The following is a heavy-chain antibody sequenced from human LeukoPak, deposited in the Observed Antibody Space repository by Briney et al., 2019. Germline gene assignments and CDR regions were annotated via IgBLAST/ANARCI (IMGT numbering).Heavy chain of an antibody. D-gene: IGHD3-10*01. Sequence: GGSLRLSCAASGFTFSSYWMSWVRQAPGKGLEWVANIKQDGSEKYYVDSVKGRFTISRDNAKNSLYLQMNSLSAEDTAVYYCARDSRYGSGSYLAFDIWGQGTMVTVSS. CDR3: ARDSRYGSGSYLAFDI. V-gene: IGHV3-7*01. CDR2: IKQDGSEK. J-gene: IGHJ3*02. CDR1: GFTFSSYW.